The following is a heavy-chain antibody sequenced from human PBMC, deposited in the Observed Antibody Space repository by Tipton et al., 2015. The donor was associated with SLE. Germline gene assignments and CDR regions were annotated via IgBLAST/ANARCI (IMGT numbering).Heavy chain of an antibody. CDR2: IYYSGGT. V-gene: IGHV4-59*08. D-gene: IGHD4-17*01. CDR1: GGSISSYH. Sequence: TLSLTCTVSGGSISSYHWSWIRQSPGKGLEWIGYIYYSGGTNYNPTLKSRVTISIDASRKQFSLKLTSVTAADTAIYYCARLLGTTVTTGNWSDPWGQGILVTVST. CDR3: ARLLGTTVTTGNWSDP. J-gene: IGHJ5*02.